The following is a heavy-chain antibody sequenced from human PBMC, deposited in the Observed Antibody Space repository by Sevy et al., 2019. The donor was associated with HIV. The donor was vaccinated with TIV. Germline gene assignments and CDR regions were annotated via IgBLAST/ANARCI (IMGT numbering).Heavy chain of an antibody. D-gene: IGHD3-10*01. CDR2: ISYDGSNK. CDR3: ARDTVSPLLWFGELLF. J-gene: IGHJ4*02. V-gene: IGHV3-30*04. Sequence: GGSLRLSCAASGFTFSSYAMHWVRQAPGKGLEWVAVISYDGSNKYYADSVKGRFTISRDNSKNTLYLQMNSLRAEDTAVYYCARDTVSPLLWFGELLFWGQRTLVTVSS. CDR1: GFTFSSYA.